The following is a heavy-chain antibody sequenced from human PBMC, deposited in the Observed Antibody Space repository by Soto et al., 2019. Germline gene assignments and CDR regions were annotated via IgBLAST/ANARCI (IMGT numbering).Heavy chain of an antibody. CDR1: GGSISSYY. CDR2: IYYSGST. V-gene: IGHV4-59*01. CDR3: ARDRGTVVITYAFDI. J-gene: IGHJ3*02. Sequence: SETLSLTCTVSGGSISSYYGSWIRQPPGKGLEWIGYIYYSGSTNYNPSLKSRVTISVDTSKNQFSLKLSSVTAADTAVYYCARDRGTVVITYAFDIWGQGTMVTVSS. D-gene: IGHD2-15*01.